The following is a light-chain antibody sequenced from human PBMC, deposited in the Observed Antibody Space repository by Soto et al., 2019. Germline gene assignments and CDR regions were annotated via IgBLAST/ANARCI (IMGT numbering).Light chain of an antibody. V-gene: IGKV2-28*01. CDR2: LGS. Sequence: DIVMTQSPLSLPVTPGESASISCRSSQSLLHSNGYNYLDWYLQKPGQSPRLLIYLGSNRASGVPETFSGSGSGTDFTLKISRVEAEDVGVYYCMQALQTTWTFGQGTKVEIK. CDR1: QSLLHSNGYNY. CDR3: MQALQTTWT. J-gene: IGKJ1*01.